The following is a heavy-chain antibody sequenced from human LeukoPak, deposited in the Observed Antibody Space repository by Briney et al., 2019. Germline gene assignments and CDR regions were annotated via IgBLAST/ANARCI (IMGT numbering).Heavy chain of an antibody. J-gene: IGHJ4*02. V-gene: IGHV3-7*05. CDR3: ARESDYYYFDY. Sequence: GGSLRLSCAASRFTLSTYWMSWVRQAPAKGLEWVANIKQDGSEKYYVDSVKGRFTISRDNAKNSLYLQMNSLRANDTAVYYCARESDYYYFDYWGQGTLVTVSS. D-gene: IGHD5-12*01. CDR2: IKQDGSEK. CDR1: RFTLSTYW.